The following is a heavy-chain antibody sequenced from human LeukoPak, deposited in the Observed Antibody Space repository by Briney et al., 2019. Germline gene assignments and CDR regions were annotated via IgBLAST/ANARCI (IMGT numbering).Heavy chain of an antibody. V-gene: IGHV3-30*14. CDR3: ARDQGSPGDYVSFDY. D-gene: IGHD4-17*01. Sequence: PGRSLRLSCAASGFTFSSYAMHWVRQAPGKGLEWVAVISYDGSNKYYADSVKGRFTISRGNSKNTLYLQMNSLRAEDTAVYYCARDQGSPGDYVSFDYWGQGTLVTVSS. CDR1: GFTFSSYA. J-gene: IGHJ4*02. CDR2: ISYDGSNK.